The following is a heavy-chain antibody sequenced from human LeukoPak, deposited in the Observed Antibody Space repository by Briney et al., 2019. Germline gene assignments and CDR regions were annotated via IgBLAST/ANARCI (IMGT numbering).Heavy chain of an antibody. V-gene: IGHV3-23*01. CDR3: AKDNRPGFDV. CDR1: GVILSSYA. J-gene: IGHJ3*01. Sequence: GGSLRLSCEASGVILSSYAMSWVRPAPGKGLEWVSAISLNGGSTYYADSVKGRFTITRDTSKNTLSLQMNRLRTEDTAIYYCAKDNRPGFDVWGQGTMVTVSS. CDR2: ISLNGGST.